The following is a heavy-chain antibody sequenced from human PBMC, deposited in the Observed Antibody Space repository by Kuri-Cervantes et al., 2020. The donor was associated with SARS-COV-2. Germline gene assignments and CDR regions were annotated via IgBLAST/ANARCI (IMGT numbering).Heavy chain of an antibody. D-gene: IGHD3-3*01. CDR2: IYYSGST. Sequence: ESLKISCTVSGGSISSSSYYWGWIRQPPGKGPEWIGSIYYSGSTYYNPSLKSRVTISVDTSKNQFSLKLSSVTAADTAVYYCARQMMSSITIFGVVITRNWFDPWGQGTLVTVSS. V-gene: IGHV4-39*01. J-gene: IGHJ5*02. CDR1: GGSISSSSYY. CDR3: ARQMMSSITIFGVVITRNWFDP.